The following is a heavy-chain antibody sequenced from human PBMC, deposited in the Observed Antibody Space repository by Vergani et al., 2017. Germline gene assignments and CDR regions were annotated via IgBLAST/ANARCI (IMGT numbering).Heavy chain of an antibody. D-gene: IGHD4-11*01. J-gene: IGHJ4*02. CDR1: GFSLSTSGVG. CDR3: AHRRVTSKVFDY. Sequence: QITLKESGPTLVKPTQTLTLTCTFSGFSLSTSGVGVGWIRQPPGKALEWLALIYWNDDKPYSPSLKSRLTITKDTSKNQVVLTMTNMDPVDTATYYCAHRRVTSKVFDYWGQGTLVTVSS. V-gene: IGHV2-5*01. CDR2: IYWNDDK.